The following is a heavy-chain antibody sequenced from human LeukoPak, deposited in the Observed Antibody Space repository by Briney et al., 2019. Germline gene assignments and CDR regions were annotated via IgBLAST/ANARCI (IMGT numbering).Heavy chain of an antibody. CDR2: ISYDGSNK. CDR1: GFTFSSYA. J-gene: IGHJ4*02. CDR3: ARDMVRGVNGDY. D-gene: IGHD3-10*01. Sequence: PGRSLRLSSAASGFTFSSYAMHWVRQAPGKGLEWVAVISYDGSNKYYADSVEGRFTISRDNSKNTLYLQMNSLRAEDTAVYYCARDMVRGVNGDYWGQGTLVTVSS. V-gene: IGHV3-30-3*01.